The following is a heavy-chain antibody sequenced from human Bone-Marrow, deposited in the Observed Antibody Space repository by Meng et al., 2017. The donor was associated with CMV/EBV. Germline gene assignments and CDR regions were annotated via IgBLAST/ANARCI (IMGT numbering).Heavy chain of an antibody. J-gene: IGHJ5*02. Sequence: GESLKISCAASGFTFSSYAMHWVRQAPGKGLEWVAVISYDGSNKYYADSVKGRFTISRDNSKNTLYLQMNSLRSEDTAVYYCARDATMVRGGVRFDPWGQGTLVTVSS. D-gene: IGHD3-10*01. V-gene: IGHV3-30*04. CDR1: GFTFSSYA. CDR2: ISYDGSNK. CDR3: ARDATMVRGGVRFDP.